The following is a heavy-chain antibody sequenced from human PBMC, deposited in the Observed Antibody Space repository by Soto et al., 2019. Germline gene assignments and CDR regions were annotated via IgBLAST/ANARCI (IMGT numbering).Heavy chain of an antibody. V-gene: IGHV4-59*01. Sequence: PSETLSLTCTVSGGSISSYYWSWIRQPPGKGLEWIGYIYYSGGTNYNPSLKSRVTISVDTSKNQFSLKLSSVTAADTAVYYCARLRVSNYDFDYWGQGTLVTV. CDR2: IYYSGGT. J-gene: IGHJ4*02. CDR3: ARLRVSNYDFDY. CDR1: GGSISSYY. D-gene: IGHD4-4*01.